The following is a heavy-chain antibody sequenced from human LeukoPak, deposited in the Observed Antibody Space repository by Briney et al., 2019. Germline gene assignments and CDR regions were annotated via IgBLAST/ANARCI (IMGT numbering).Heavy chain of an antibody. CDR3: ARHPIDYTGSYPYYFDY. V-gene: IGHV5-51*01. Sequence: GESLKISCKGSGYSFTRYWIGWVRQMPGKGLEWMGIIYPGDSDTRDSPSFQGHVTISADKSVSTAYLQWSGLKASDTAVYYCARHPIDYTGSYPYYFDYWGQGTQVTVSS. CDR2: IYPGDSDT. J-gene: IGHJ4*02. CDR1: GYSFTRYW. D-gene: IGHD1-26*01.